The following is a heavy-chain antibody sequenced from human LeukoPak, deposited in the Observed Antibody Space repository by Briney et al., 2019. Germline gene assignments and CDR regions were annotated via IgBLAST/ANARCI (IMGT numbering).Heavy chain of an antibody. V-gene: IGHV3-7*01. CDR3: ARDGR. J-gene: IGHJ4*02. Sequence: PGESLRLSCAASGFTFSRHWMSWVRQAPGKGPEWVASIKEDGSEKYYADSVWGRFTISRDNAKSSMYLQMNSLRAEDTAVYYCARDGRWGQGTLVSVSS. CDR1: GFTFSRHW. CDR2: IKEDGSEK.